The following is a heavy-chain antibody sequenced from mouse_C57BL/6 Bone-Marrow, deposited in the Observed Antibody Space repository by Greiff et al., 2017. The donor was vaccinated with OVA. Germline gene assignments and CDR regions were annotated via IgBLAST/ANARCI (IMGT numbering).Heavy chain of an antibody. CDR1: GYTFTSYW. V-gene: IGHV1-53*01. D-gene: IGHD2-2*01. CDR3: ARERLPYYAMDY. J-gene: IGHJ4*01. CDR2: INPSNGGT. Sequence: VQLQESGTELVKPGASVKLSCKASGYTFTSYWMHWVKQRPGQGLEWIGNINPSNGGTNYNEKFKSKATLTVDKSSSTAYMQLSSLTSEDSAVYYCARERLPYYAMDYWGQGTSVTVSS.